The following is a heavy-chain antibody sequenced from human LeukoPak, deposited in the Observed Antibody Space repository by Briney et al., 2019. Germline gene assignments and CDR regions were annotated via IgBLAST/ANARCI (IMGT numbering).Heavy chain of an antibody. Sequence: GGALRISCAASGFTLCNYSLRRGRPAPGEGGEWGSTISGSGVTTHYADSVKGRFTISRDNAKNTLFLQMDSLRAEDTAVYYCAKILEIYYESLDYWGQGTLVTVSS. D-gene: IGHD1-26*01. J-gene: IGHJ4*02. CDR1: GFTLCNYS. CDR3: AKILEIYYESLDY. CDR2: ISGSGVTT. V-gene: IGHV3-23*01.